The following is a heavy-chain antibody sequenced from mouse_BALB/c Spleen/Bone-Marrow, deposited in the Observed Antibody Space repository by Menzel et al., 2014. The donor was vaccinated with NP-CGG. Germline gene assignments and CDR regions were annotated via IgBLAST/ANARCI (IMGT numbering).Heavy chain of an antibody. V-gene: IGHV14-3*02. CDR1: GFNIEDTY. J-gene: IGHJ3*01. CDR3: AEGYDSWFAY. D-gene: IGHD2-2*01. Sequence: EVQLQQCGAELVKPGASVKLSCTASGFNIEDTYVHWVKQRPEQGLEWIGRIDPANGNTKYDPKFQGKATVTSDTSSNTAYLHLNSLTSEDTAVYYCAEGYDSWFAYWGQGTLVTVSA. CDR2: IDPANGNT.